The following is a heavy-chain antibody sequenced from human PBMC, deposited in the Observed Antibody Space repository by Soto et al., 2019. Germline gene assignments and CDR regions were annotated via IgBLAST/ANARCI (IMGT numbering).Heavy chain of an antibody. CDR1: GFTFSSSG. Sequence: QVQLVESGGGVVQPGRSLRLSCAASGFTFSSSGLHWVRQAPGKGLEWVALIWYDGSNKYYADSVKGRFTISRDNSKNTMYLDMNSLRAEDTAVYYCTRDRGNIAVGVPYYFDYWGQGTLVTVSS. CDR3: TRDRGNIAVGVPYYFDY. CDR2: IWYDGSNK. D-gene: IGHD6-19*01. V-gene: IGHV3-33*01. J-gene: IGHJ4*02.